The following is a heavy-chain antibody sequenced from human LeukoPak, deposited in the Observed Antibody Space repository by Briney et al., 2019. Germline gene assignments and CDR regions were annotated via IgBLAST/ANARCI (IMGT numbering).Heavy chain of an antibody. J-gene: IGHJ4*02. CDR2: IYSGGST. CDR3: ARDWAYGSGSYRGY. D-gene: IGHD3-10*01. Sequence: PGGSLRLSCVASGFSVSSNYMSWVRQAPGKGLEWVSVIYSGGSTYYADSVKGRFTISRDNSKNTLYLQMNSLRAEDTAMYYCARDWAYGSGSYRGYWGQGTLVTVSS. V-gene: IGHV3-53*01. CDR1: GFSVSSNY.